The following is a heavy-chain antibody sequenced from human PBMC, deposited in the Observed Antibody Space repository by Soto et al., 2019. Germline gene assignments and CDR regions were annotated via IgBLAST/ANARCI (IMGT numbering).Heavy chain of an antibody. V-gene: IGHV2-5*02. CDR2: IYWDDDE. Sequence: QITLKESGPTLVKPTQTLTLTCTFSGFSLTTRGVGVGWIRQPPGKALEWLALIYWDDDEGYSPSLKSRPTTTXDXTKTQVVLTMLNMHPVDTATYYCAHSPRGYSYPFDYWGQGTLVTVSS. CDR1: GFSLTTRGVG. CDR3: AHSPRGYSYPFDY. D-gene: IGHD5-18*01. J-gene: IGHJ4*02.